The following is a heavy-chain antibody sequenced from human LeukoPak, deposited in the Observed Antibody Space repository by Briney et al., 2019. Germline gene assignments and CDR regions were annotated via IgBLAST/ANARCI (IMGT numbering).Heavy chain of an antibody. V-gene: IGHV3-23*01. CDR2: ISGSGGSP. CDR3: AKVTSGGSCYQSDY. J-gene: IGHJ4*02. CDR1: GFTFSNYA. D-gene: IGHD2-15*01. Sequence: GGSLRLSCVASGFTFSNYAMSWVRQAPGKGLEGVSGISGSGGSPYYADCVKGRFTISRDNSKNTLYLQMNSLRAEDTAVYYCAKVTSGGSCYQSDYWGQGTLVTVSS.